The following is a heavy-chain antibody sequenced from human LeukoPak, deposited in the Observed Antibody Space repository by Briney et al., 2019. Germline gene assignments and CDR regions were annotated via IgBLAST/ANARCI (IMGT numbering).Heavy chain of an antibody. CDR1: GESVSSNSAA. Sequence: SQTLSLTCAISGESVSSNSAAWYWIRQSPSRGLEWLAKTYYRSRWSHDYAVFVKSRISITPDTSKNQFSLQLDSVTPEDTAVYYCTRGRSAEGIGYWGQGTLVTVSS. CDR2: TYYRSRWSH. V-gene: IGHV6-1*01. CDR3: TRGRSAEGIGY. J-gene: IGHJ4*02.